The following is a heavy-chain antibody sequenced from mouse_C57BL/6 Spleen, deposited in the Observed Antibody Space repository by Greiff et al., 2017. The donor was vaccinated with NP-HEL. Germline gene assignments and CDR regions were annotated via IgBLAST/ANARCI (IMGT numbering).Heavy chain of an antibody. CDR1: GYSITSDY. Sequence: DVKLQESGPGLAKPSQTLSLTCSVTGYSITSDYWNWIRKFPGNKLEYMGYISYSGSTYYNPSLKSRISITRDTSKNQYYLQLNSVTTEDTATYYCARSIITTVVANWYFDVWGTGTTVTVSS. J-gene: IGHJ1*03. V-gene: IGHV3-8*01. CDR3: ARSIITTVVANWYFDV. D-gene: IGHD1-1*01. CDR2: ISYSGST.